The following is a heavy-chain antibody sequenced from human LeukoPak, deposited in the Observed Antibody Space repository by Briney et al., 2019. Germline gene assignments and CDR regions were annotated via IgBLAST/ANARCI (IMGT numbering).Heavy chain of an antibody. CDR2: IYTSGST. V-gene: IGHV4-4*07. J-gene: IGHJ3*02. Sequence: KPSETLSLTCTVSGGSISSYYWSWIWQPAGKGLEWIGRIYTSGSTKCNPSLESRVTMSVDTSKNQVSLRLSSVTAADTAVYYCASGDANTAAAFDIWGQGTMVTVSS. CDR3: ASGDANTAAAFDI. CDR1: GGSISSYY. D-gene: IGHD4-17*01.